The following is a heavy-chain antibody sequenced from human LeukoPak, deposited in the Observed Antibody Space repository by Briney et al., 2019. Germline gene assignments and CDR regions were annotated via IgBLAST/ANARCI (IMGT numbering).Heavy chain of an antibody. Sequence: SVKVSCKASGYTFTGYYMHWVRQAPGQGLEWMGRIIPILGIANYAQKFQGRVTITADKSTSTAYMELSSLRSEDTAVYYCARGIGAAAGTADYWGQGTLVTVSS. CDR2: IIPILGIA. CDR3: ARGIGAAAGTADY. V-gene: IGHV1-69*04. J-gene: IGHJ4*02. CDR1: GYTFTGYY. D-gene: IGHD6-13*01.